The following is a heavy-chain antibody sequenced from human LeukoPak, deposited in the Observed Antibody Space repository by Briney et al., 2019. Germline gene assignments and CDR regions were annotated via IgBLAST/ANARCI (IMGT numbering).Heavy chain of an antibody. CDR3: ARGADTAMLDDYYYGMDV. V-gene: IGHV1-69*04. CDR1: GGTFSSYA. J-gene: IGHJ6*02. Sequence: SVKVSCKASGGTFSSYAISWVRQAPGQGLEWMGRIIPILGIANYAQKFQGRVTITADKSTSTAYMELSSLGSEDTAVCYCARGADTAMLDDYYYGMDVWGQGTTVTVSS. CDR2: IIPILGIA. D-gene: IGHD5-18*01.